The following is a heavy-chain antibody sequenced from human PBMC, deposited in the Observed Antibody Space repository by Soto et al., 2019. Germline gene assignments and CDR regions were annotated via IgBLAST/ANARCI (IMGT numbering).Heavy chain of an antibody. J-gene: IGHJ4*02. CDR1: GFTFSSYA. Sequence: QVQLVESGGGVVQPGRSLRLSCAASGFTFSSYAMHWVGQAPGKGLEWVAVISYDGSNKYYADSVKGRFTISRDNSKNTLYLQMNSLRAEDTAVYYCAGAMVYAIPVFDYWGQGTLVTVSS. CDR3: AGAMVYAIPVFDY. CDR2: ISYDGSNK. D-gene: IGHD2-8*01. V-gene: IGHV3-30-3*01.